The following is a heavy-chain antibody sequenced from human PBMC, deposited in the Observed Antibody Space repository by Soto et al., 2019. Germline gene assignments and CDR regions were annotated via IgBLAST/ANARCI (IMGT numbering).Heavy chain of an antibody. Sequence: QVQLQESGPGLVKPSETLSLTCTVSGGSISSYYWSWIRQPPGKGLEWIGYIYYSVSTNYNPSLKSRVTISVDTSKNQFSLKLSSVTAADTAVYYCARVILLWPITYYFDHWGQGTLVTVSS. CDR3: ARVILLWPITYYFDH. J-gene: IGHJ4*02. V-gene: IGHV4-59*01. CDR1: GGSISSYY. D-gene: IGHD5-18*01. CDR2: IYYSVST.